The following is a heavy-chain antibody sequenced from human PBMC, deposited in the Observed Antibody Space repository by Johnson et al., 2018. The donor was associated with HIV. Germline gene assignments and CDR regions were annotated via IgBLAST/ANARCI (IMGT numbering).Heavy chain of an antibody. CDR2: ISSRGSSI. Sequence: VQLVESGGGLVKPGGSLRLSCAASGFPFSDYYMSWIRQAPGKGLERVSYISSRGSSIYYADSVKGRFTISRDNAKNSLYLQMNSLRAEDTAVYYWASPAAGNGGAFDIWGQGTMVTVSS. V-gene: IGHV3-11*04. J-gene: IGHJ3*02. D-gene: IGHD1-1*01. CDR3: ASPAAGNGGAFDI. CDR1: GFPFSDYY.